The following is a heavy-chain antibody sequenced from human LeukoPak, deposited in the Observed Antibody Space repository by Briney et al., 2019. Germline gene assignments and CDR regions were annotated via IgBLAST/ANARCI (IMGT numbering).Heavy chain of an antibody. Sequence: GGSLRLSCAASGFTFSSYAVSWVRQAPGKGLEWASAISGSGGSTYYAGSVKGRFTISRDNSKNTLYLQMNSLRAEDTAVYYCAINIVVVPAAMRGGDYWGQGTLVTVSS. CDR3: AINIVVVPAAMRGGDY. V-gene: IGHV3-23*01. D-gene: IGHD2-2*01. CDR2: ISGSGGST. J-gene: IGHJ4*02. CDR1: GFTFSSYA.